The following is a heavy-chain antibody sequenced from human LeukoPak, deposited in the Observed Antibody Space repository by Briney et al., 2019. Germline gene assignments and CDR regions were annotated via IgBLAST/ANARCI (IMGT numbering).Heavy chain of an antibody. J-gene: IGHJ4*02. Sequence: SETLSLTCTVSGGSISSYYWSWIRQPAGKGLEWIGRIYTSGRTNYNSTLKSRVTMSVDTSNNQFSLRLSSVTAADTAVYYCARDLTDYYELDYWGQGTLVTVSS. CDR2: IYTSGRT. CDR3: ARDLTDYYELDY. D-gene: IGHD3-22*01. V-gene: IGHV4-4*07. CDR1: GGSISSYY.